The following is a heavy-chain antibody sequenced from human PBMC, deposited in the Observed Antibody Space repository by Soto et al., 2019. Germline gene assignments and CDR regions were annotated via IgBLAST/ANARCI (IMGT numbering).Heavy chain of an antibody. CDR2: IIPIFGTA. V-gene: IGHV1-69*13. J-gene: IGHJ5*01. D-gene: IGHD5-18*01. CDR1: GGTFSSYA. Sequence: SVKVSCKASGGTFSSYAISWVRQAPGQGLEWMGGIIPIFGTANYAQKFQGRVTITADESTSTAYVELSSLRSEDTAVYYCARGAPDTAMVKGPNWFDSWGQGTLVTVSS. CDR3: ARGAPDTAMVKGPNWFDS.